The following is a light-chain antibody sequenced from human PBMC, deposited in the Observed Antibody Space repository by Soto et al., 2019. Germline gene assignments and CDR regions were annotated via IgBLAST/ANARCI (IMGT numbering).Light chain of an antibody. V-gene: IGKV3-20*01. CDR2: GAS. CDR3: QQYGSSPWT. Sequence: EIVLTQSPATLSSSPGERATLSCRASQSVRGNYLAWYQQKPGQAPRLLIFGASSRATGIPDRFSGSGSGTDFTLTITRLAREDFAVYYCQQYGSSPWTFGQGTKVDIK. J-gene: IGKJ1*01. CDR1: QSVRGNY.